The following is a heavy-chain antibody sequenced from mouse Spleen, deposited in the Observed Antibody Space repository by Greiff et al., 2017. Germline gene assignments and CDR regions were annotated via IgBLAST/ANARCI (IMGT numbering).Heavy chain of an antibody. CDR3: AREVTTVVAGDWYFDV. CDR2: ISYDGSN. D-gene: IGHD1-1*01. Sequence: EVQLQQSGPGLVKPSQSLSLTCSVTGYSITSGYYWNWIRQFPGNKLEWMGYISYDGSNNYNPSLKNRISITRDTSKNQFFLKLNSVTTEDTATYYCAREVTTVVAGDWYFDVWGAGTTVTVSS. J-gene: IGHJ1*01. V-gene: IGHV3-6*01. CDR1: GYSITSGYY.